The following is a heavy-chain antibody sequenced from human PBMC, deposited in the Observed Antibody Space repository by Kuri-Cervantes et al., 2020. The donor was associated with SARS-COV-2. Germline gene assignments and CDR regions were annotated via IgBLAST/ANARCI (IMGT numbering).Heavy chain of an antibody. Sequence: GESLKIPCAASGFTFSSYSMNWVRQAPGRGLEWVAFIRNDGSSQYYGDSVKGRFTISRDVSEKTLYLQMNSLRAEDTAVYYCAKTGHGNYYGYFDYWGQGTLVTVSS. CDR1: GFTFSSYS. J-gene: IGHJ4*02. V-gene: IGHV3-30*02. CDR3: AKTGHGNYYGYFDY. CDR2: IRNDGSSQ. D-gene: IGHD4-11*01.